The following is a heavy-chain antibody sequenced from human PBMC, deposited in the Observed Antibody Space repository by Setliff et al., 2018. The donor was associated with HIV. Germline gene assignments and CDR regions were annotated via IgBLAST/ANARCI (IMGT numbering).Heavy chain of an antibody. CDR1: NGSFSEYY. V-gene: IGHV4-34*01. CDR3: ALLEAPLIEGISPAL. J-gene: IGHJ4*02. CDR2: ISHGGRS. Sequence: SETLSLTCAVYNGSFSEYYWTWVRQPPGKELEWIGEISHGGRSTYNPSLKSRVAISVDTSKNQFSLKLNTVTAADTALYFCALLEAPLIEGISPALWGQGTLVTSPQ. D-gene: IGHD3-22*01.